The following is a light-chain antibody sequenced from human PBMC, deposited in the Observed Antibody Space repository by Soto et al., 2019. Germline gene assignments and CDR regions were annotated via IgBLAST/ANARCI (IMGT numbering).Light chain of an antibody. J-gene: IGKJ4*01. CDR2: SAS. CDR1: QSVFSS. Sequence: EIVMAQSPATLSVSPGERATLSCRASQSVFSSLAWYQQRPGQAPRLLIYSASRRATGIPDRFTGSGSGTDFTLTISSLEPEDFAVYYCQQRSNWLFGGGTKVDIK. V-gene: IGKV3-11*01. CDR3: QQRSNWL.